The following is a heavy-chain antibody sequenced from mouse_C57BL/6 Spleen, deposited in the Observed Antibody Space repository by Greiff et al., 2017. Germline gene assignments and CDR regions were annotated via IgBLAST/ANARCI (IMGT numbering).Heavy chain of an antibody. J-gene: IGHJ4*01. CDR2: IDPNSGGT. CDR1: GYTFTSYW. CDR3: ARYDAYYSNYVPAMDY. Sequence: QVQLQQPGAELVKPGASVKLSCKASGYTFTSYWMHWVKQRPGRGLEWIGRIDPNSGGTKYNEKFKSKATLTVDKPSSTAYMQLSSLSSEDSAVYYCARYDAYYSNYVPAMDYWGQGTSVTVSS. V-gene: IGHV1-72*01. D-gene: IGHD2-5*01.